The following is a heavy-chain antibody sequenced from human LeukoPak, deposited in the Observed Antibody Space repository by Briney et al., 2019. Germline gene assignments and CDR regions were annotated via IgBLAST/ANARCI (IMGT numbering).Heavy chain of an antibody. CDR1: GGSFSSYY. Sequence: KFSETLSLTCSVSGGSFSSYYWSWIRQPPGKGLEWIGYIYYSGSTNYNPSLKSRVTISVDTSKNQFSLKLSSVTAADTAVYYCARGREYYYDSSGYYTSPFDYWGQGTLVTVSS. CDR2: IYYSGST. D-gene: IGHD3-22*01. CDR3: ARGREYYYDSSGYYTSPFDY. J-gene: IGHJ4*02. V-gene: IGHV4-59*12.